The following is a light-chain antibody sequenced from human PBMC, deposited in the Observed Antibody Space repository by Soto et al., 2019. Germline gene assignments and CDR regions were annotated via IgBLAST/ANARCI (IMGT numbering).Light chain of an antibody. J-gene: IGLJ3*02. Sequence: QAVVTQPPSVSGAPGQRVTISCTESSSNIGAGYDVHWYQQLPGTAPKLLIYGNSNRPSGVPDRFSGSKSGTSASLAITGLLAEDEADYYCQSSDSSLSGGVFGGGTKLTVL. CDR2: GNS. CDR3: QSSDSSLSGGV. CDR1: SSNIGAGYD. V-gene: IGLV1-40*01.